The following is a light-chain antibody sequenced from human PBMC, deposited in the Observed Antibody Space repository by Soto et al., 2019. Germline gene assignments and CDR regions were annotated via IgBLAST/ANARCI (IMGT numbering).Light chain of an antibody. V-gene: IGLV2-14*01. CDR1: SSDVGSYNY. J-gene: IGLJ1*01. CDR3: SSYTSSSTL. CDR2: EVS. Sequence: QSVLTQPASVSGSPGQSITISCTGTSSDVGSYNYVSWYQQHPGKAPKLMIYEVSNRPSGVSSRFSGSKSGNTASLTISGLQAEDEADYYCSSYTSSSTLFGTGTKGT.